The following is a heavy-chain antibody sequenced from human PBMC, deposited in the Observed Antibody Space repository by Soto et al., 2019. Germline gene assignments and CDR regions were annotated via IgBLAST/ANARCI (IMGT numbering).Heavy chain of an antibody. Sequence: SETLSLTCTVSGGSISSSSYYWGWIRQPPGKGLEWIGSIYYSGSTYYNPSLKSRVTISVDTSKNQFSLKLSSVTAADTAVYYCAREGYYDSSGSAAFDIWGQGTMVTVSS. CDR1: GGSISSSSYY. V-gene: IGHV4-39*07. D-gene: IGHD3-22*01. J-gene: IGHJ3*02. CDR3: AREGYYDSSGSAAFDI. CDR2: IYYSGST.